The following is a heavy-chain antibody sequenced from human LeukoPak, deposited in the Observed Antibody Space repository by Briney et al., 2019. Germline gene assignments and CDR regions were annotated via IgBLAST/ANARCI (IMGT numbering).Heavy chain of an antibody. CDR3: ARVAHGSGSYLFDY. D-gene: IGHD3-10*01. V-gene: IGHV1-2*04. J-gene: IGHJ4*02. CDR1: GYTFTGYY. CDR2: INPNSGGT. Sequence: GASVKVSCKASGYTFTGYYMHWVRQAPGQGLEWMGWINPNSGGTNYAQKLQGWVTMTRDTSISTAYMELSRLRSDDTAVYYCARVAHGSGSYLFDYWGQGTLVTVSS.